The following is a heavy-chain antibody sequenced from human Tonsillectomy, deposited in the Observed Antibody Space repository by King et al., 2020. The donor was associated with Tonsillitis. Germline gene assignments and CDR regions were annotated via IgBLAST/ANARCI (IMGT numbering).Heavy chain of an antibody. J-gene: IGHJ3*02. D-gene: IGHD2-8*01. V-gene: IGHV3-9*01. Sequence: VQLVESGGGLVQPGRSLRLSCAASGFTFDDYAMHWVRQAPGKGLEWVSAISWNSGSIGYADSVKGRFTISRDNAKNSLYLQMNTLRAEDTALYYCARIYCTIPSCYYDAFDIWGQGTMVTVSS. CDR2: ISWNSGSI. CDR3: ARIYCTIPSCYYDAFDI. CDR1: GFTFDDYA.